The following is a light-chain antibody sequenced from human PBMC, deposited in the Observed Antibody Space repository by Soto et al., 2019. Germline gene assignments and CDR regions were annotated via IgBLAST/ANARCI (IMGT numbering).Light chain of an antibody. CDR1: QSISSS. J-gene: IGKJ2*01. CDR2: PAS. V-gene: IGKV1-39*01. CDR3: QQSYSTPYT. Sequence: DIQMTQAPSSLSASVGDRVTITCRASQSISSSLNWYQQKPGKAPKFLIYPASSLQSGVPSRFSGSGSGTDFTLTISSLQPEDFATYYCQQSYSTPYTFGQGTKVDIK.